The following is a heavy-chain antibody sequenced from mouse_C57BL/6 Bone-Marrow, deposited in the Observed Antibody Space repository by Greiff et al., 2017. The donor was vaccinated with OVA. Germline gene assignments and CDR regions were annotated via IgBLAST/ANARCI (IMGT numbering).Heavy chain of an antibody. Sequence: VKLMESGAELARPGASVKLSCKASGYTFTSYGISWVKQRTGQGLEWIGEIYPSRGNTYYNEKFKGKATLTADKSSSTAYMELRSLTSEDSAVYFCARTLYYIDYWGQGTTLTVSS. CDR2: IYPSRGNT. CDR1: GYTFTSYG. CDR3: ARTLYYIDY. V-gene: IGHV1-81*01. J-gene: IGHJ2*01.